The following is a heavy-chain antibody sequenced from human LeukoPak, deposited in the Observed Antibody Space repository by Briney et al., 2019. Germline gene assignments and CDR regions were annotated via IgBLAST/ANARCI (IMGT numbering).Heavy chain of an antibody. CDR3: ARDQEAFDY. Sequence: GASVKVSCRASGYSFTSNYIHWVRQAPGQGLEWMGMPYPRDGSTSYAQKFQGRVTVTRDTSTSTVHMELSGLRSEDTAVYYCARDQEAFDYWGQGTLVTVSS. CDR2: PYPRDGST. V-gene: IGHV1-46*01. CDR1: GYSFTSNY. J-gene: IGHJ4*02.